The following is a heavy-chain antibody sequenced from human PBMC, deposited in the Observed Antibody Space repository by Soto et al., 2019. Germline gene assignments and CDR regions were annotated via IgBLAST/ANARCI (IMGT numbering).Heavy chain of an antibody. CDR3: ARDVGSSHGPGHPHYFDY. V-gene: IGHV4-61*01. CDR1: GGSISSSSYY. J-gene: IGHJ4*02. D-gene: IGHD2-2*01. Sequence: SETLSLTCTVSGGSISSSSYYWNWIRQSPGRGLEWIGYIYNSGSAIYNPSLKSRVTLSVDTSKNQFSLKLRSVTAADTAVYYCARDVGSSHGPGHPHYFDYWGQGTLVTVSS. CDR2: IYNSGSA.